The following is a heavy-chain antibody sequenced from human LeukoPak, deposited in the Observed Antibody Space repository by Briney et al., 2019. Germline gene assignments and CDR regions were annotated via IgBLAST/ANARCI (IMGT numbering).Heavy chain of an antibody. CDR3: ARGDRITYYNGFDC. J-gene: IGHJ4*02. CDR2: ISYDGYDN. D-gene: IGHD3-10*01. V-gene: IGHV3-30-3*01. CDR1: GFTFNEYA. Sequence: GGSLRLSCAASGFTFNEYAMYWVRQTPGKGLEWVALISYDGYDNSYADSVKGRFTISRDNSKNTLYLQMNSLRAEDTAVYYCARGDRITYYNGFDCWGQGTLVTVSS.